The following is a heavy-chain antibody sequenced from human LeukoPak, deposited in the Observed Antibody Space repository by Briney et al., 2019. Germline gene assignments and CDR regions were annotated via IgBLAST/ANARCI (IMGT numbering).Heavy chain of an antibody. CDR3: AKDRGYDWVPPSLDY. V-gene: IGHV3-9*01. CDR2: ISRNTANI. CDR1: GFTFDDYA. J-gene: IGHJ4*02. D-gene: IGHD5-12*01. Sequence: GGSLRLSCAASGFTFDDYAMHWVRQAPGKGLEWVSGISRNTANIGYANSVKGRFTISRDNAKNSLYLQMNNLRAKDTALYFCAKDRGYDWVPPSLDYWGQGTTVIVS.